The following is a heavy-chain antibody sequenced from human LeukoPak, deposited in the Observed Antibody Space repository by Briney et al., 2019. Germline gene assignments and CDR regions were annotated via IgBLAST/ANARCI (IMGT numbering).Heavy chain of an antibody. CDR1: GYTFTDYY. Sequence: ATVKISCKASGYTFTDYYMHWVQQAPGKGLEWMGRVDPEDGETIYAEKFQGRVTITADTSTDTAYMELSSPRSEDTAVYYCATAIAAAGTYYFDYWGQGTLVTVSS. CDR3: ATAIAAAGTYYFDY. CDR2: VDPEDGET. J-gene: IGHJ4*02. D-gene: IGHD6-13*01. V-gene: IGHV1-69-2*01.